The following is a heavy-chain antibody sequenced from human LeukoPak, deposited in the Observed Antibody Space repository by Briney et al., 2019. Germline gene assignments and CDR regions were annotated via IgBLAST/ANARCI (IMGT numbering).Heavy chain of an antibody. J-gene: IGHJ4*02. Sequence: SETLSLTCTVSGGSISSYYWSWIRQPPGKGLEWIGYIYYSGSTNYNPSLKSRVTISVDTSKNQFSLKLSSVTAADTAVYYCARHAPVAAERNFDYWGQGTLVTASS. CDR3: ARHAPVAAERNFDY. CDR1: GGSISSYY. D-gene: IGHD6-19*01. CDR2: IYYSGST. V-gene: IGHV4-59*08.